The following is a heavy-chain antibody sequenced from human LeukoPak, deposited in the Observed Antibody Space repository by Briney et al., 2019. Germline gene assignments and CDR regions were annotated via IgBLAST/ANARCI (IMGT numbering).Heavy chain of an antibody. CDR2: INPNSGGT. Sequence: ASVKVPCKASGYTFTGYYMHWVRQAPGQGLEWMGWINPNSGGTNYTQKFQGRVTMTRDTSISTAYMELSRLRSDDTAVYYRARGLGNPGGRYYYYYYMDVWGKGTTVTVSS. V-gene: IGHV1-2*02. CDR1: GYTFTGYY. CDR3: ARGLGNPGGRYYYYYYMDV. D-gene: IGHD4-23*01. J-gene: IGHJ6*03.